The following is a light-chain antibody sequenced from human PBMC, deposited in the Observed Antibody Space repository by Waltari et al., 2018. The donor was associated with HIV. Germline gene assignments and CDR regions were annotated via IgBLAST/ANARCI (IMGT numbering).Light chain of an antibody. J-gene: IGKJ2*01. CDR3: QQDET. Sequence: DIQMTQSPSTLSASVGDRVTITCRASQSISSWLAWYQQKPGKAPKLLIYKASTLESGVPSRFSGSGSGTEFTLTISSLQPDDFATYYCQQDETFGQGTKLEIK. CDR1: QSISSW. CDR2: KAS. V-gene: IGKV1-5*03.